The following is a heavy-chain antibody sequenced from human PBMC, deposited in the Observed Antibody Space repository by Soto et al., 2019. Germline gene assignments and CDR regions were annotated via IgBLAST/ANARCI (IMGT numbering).Heavy chain of an antibody. V-gene: IGHV3-23*01. CDR3: AKGGFTSYFDY. CDR1: GFTFRNYA. Sequence: EVQLLESGGGLVQPGGSLRLSCAASGFTFRNYAMTWVRQAPGKGLEWVSTIRGSGDSTYYADSVKGRITISRDNSKNTVYLQMNSLEAEDTAVYFCAKGGFTSYFDYWGQGILVTVSS. J-gene: IGHJ4*02. D-gene: IGHD5-12*01. CDR2: IRGSGDST.